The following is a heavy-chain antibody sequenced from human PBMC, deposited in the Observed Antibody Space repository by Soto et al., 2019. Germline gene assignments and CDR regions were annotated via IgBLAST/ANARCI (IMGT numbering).Heavy chain of an antibody. CDR3: ASTATYYYDSSGYANWFDP. D-gene: IGHD3-22*01. CDR1: GGTFSSYA. Sequence: ASVKVSCKASGGTFSSYAISWVRQAPGQGLEWMGGIIPIFGTANYAQKFQGRVTITADESTSTAYMELSSLRSEDTAVYYCASTATYYYDSSGYANWFDPWGQATLVTVSS. V-gene: IGHV1-69*13. CDR2: IIPIFGTA. J-gene: IGHJ5*02.